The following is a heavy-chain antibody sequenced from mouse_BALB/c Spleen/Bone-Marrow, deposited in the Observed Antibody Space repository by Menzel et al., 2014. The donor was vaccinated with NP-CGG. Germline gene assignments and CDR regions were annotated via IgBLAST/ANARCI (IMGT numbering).Heavy chain of an antibody. CDR3: ARERRSRAMDY. CDR2: IYPGNANT. CDR1: GYTFTSYY. Sequence: QVQLQQSGPELVKPGASVRISCKASGYTFTSYYIHWVKQRPGQGLEWIGWIYPGNANTKYNEKFKGKATLTADKSSSTAYMQLGSLTSEDSAVYFCARERRSRAMDYWGQGTSVTVSS. V-gene: IGHV1S56*01. J-gene: IGHJ4*01.